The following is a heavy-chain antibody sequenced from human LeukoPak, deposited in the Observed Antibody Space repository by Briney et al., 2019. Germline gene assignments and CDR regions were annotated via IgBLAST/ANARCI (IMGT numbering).Heavy chain of an antibody. J-gene: IGHJ6*02. CDR3: ARGGGLDV. Sequence: GGSLRLSCAASGFTFDDYAMHWVRQAPGKGLEWVSGISWNSGSIGYADSVKGRFTISRDNAKNSLYLQMSNLRAEGTAVYFCARGGGLDVWGQGATVTVSS. CDR2: ISWNSGSI. V-gene: IGHV3-9*01. D-gene: IGHD3-16*01. CDR1: GFTFDDYA.